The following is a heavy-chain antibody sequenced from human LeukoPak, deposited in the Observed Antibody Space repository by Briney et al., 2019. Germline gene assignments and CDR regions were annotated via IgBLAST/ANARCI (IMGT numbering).Heavy chain of an antibody. Sequence: SETLSLTCTVSGGSISSYYWSWIRQPAGKGLEWIGRIYTSGSTNYNPSLKSRVTISVDTSKNQFSLKLGSVTAADTAVYYCARGYITIFGVVPDPWGQGTLVTVSS. CDR3: ARGYITIFGVVPDP. J-gene: IGHJ5*02. V-gene: IGHV4-4*07. D-gene: IGHD3-3*01. CDR1: GGSISSYY. CDR2: IYTSGST.